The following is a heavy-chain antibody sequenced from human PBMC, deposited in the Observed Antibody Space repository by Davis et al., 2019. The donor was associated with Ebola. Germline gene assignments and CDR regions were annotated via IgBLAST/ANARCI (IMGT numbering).Heavy chain of an antibody. D-gene: IGHD1-26*01. CDR3: ALNSGSYVGYFDY. V-gene: IGHV3-33*01. CDR1: GFNFRSYG. Sequence: GESLKISCAASGFNFRSYGMHWVRQAPDKGLEWVAVIWYDGSRKYYGDSVKGRFTISRDNSNNLLYLQMNSLRAEDTAVYYCALNSGSYVGYFDYWGQGTLVTVSS. CDR2: IWYDGSRK. J-gene: IGHJ4*02.